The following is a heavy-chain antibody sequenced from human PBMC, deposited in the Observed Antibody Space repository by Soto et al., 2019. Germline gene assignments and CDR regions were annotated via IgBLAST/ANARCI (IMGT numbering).Heavy chain of an antibody. CDR2: INHSGST. Sequence: QVQLQQWGAGLLKPSETLSLTCAVYGGSFSGYYWSWIRQPPGKGLEWIGEINHSGSTNYNPSLKSRVTITVDTSKNQFSLKLRSVTAADTAVYYCARYDFWSGDYYYYYYMDVWGKGTTVTVSS. CDR3: ARYDFWSGDYYYYYYMDV. CDR1: GGSFSGYY. J-gene: IGHJ6*03. V-gene: IGHV4-34*01. D-gene: IGHD3-3*01.